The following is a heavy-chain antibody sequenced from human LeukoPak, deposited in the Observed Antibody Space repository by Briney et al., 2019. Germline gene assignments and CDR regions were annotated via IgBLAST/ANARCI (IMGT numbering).Heavy chain of an antibody. D-gene: IGHD4-17*01. CDR2: ISYDGSNK. CDR1: GFTFSSYG. V-gene: IGHV3-30*18. J-gene: IGHJ6*02. Sequence: GGSLRLSCAASGFTFSSYGMHWVRQAPGKGLEWVAVISYDGSNKYYADSVKGRFTISRDNSKNTLYLQMNSLRAEDTAVYYCAKDLTTVSTGGMDVWGQGTTVTVSS. CDR3: AKDLTTVSTGGMDV.